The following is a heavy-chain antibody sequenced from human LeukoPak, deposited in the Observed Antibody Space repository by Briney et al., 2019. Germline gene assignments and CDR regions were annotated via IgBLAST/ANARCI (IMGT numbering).Heavy chain of an antibody. CDR2: ISGSGGST. V-gene: IGHV3-23*01. J-gene: IGHJ4*02. CDR3: AKARPFDWLTSSPPESGH. Sequence: PGGSLRLSCAASGFTFSSYGMSWVRQAPGKGLEWVSAISGSGGSTYYADSVKGRFTISRDNSKNTLYLQMNSLRAEDTAVYYCAKARPFDWLTSSPPESGHWGQGTLVTVSS. D-gene: IGHD3-9*01. CDR1: GFTFSSYG.